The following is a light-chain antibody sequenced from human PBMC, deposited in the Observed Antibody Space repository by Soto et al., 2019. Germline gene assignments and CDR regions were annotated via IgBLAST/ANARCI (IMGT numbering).Light chain of an antibody. CDR3: CSYAGSHPRG. Sequence: QSALTQPRSVSGSPGQSVTISCTGTSSDVGGYNYVSWYQQHPGNAPKLMIYDVSKRPSGVPDRFSGSKAGNTASLTISGLQAEDEADYYGCSYAGSHPRGFGGGTELTVL. V-gene: IGLV2-11*01. CDR2: DVS. J-gene: IGLJ3*02. CDR1: SSDVGGYNY.